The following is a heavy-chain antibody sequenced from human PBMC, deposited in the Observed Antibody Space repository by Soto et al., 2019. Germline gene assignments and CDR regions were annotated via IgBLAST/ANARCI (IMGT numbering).Heavy chain of an antibody. D-gene: IGHD4-17*01. CDR3: AKSPSYYGDFDY. CDR2: ISWNSGSI. V-gene: IGHV3-9*01. CDR1: GFTFDDYA. Sequence: EVQLVESGGGLVQPGRSLRLSCAASGFTFDDYAMHWVRQAPGKGLEWVSGISWNSGSIGYADSVKGRFTISRDNAKNSLYMQMNSLRAEDTDLYYCAKSPSYYGDFDYWGQGTLVTVSS. J-gene: IGHJ4*02.